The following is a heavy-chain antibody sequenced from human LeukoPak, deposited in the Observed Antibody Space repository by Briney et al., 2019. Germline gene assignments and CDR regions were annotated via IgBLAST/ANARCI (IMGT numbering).Heavy chain of an antibody. Sequence: LGGSLRLSSAVFGFTVSNNYMTWVRQVPGKGLEWVSLIYRGGNSYYADSVKGRFTISRDNSKNTLYLQMNSLRAEDTAVYYFGRGEWPQNSWGQGTLVTVSS. CDR2: IYRGGNS. V-gene: IGHV3-53*01. D-gene: IGHD3-16*01. CDR1: GFTVSNNY. CDR3: GRGEWPQNS. J-gene: IGHJ4*02.